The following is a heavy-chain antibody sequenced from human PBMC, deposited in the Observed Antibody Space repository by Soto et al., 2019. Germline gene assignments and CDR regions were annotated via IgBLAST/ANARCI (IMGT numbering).Heavy chain of an antibody. CDR1: GFTVSSNY. Sequence: EVQLVESGGGLVQPGGSRRLSCAASGFTVSSNYMSWVRQAPGKGLERVSVIYSGGSTYYADSVKGRVTISRHNSKNTLYLQMNSLRAEDTAVYYCARDAYCGGDCSNGMDVWGQGTTVTVSS. CDR3: ARDAYCGGDCSNGMDV. V-gene: IGHV3-53*04. CDR2: IYSGGST. J-gene: IGHJ6*02. D-gene: IGHD2-21*02.